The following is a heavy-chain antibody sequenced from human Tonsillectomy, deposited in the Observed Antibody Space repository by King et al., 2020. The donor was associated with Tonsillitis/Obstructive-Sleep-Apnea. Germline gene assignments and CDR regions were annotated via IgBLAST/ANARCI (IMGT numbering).Heavy chain of an antibody. V-gene: IGHV3-23*04. CDR1: GFTFETCA. Sequence: VQLVESGGGLVQPGKSLRLSCVASGFTFETCAMSWVRQVPGKGLEWVSAISGFGFSTYYADSVKGRFTISRDDSKNTLYLQVDSLRAEDTAVYYCAKDNSRYYMDVWGKGTAVTVS. CDR2: ISGFGFST. CDR3: AKDNSRYYMDV. J-gene: IGHJ6*03. D-gene: IGHD1-1*01.